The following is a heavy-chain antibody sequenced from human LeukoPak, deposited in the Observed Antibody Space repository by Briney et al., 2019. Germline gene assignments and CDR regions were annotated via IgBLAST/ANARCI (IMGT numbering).Heavy chain of an antibody. D-gene: IGHD1-26*01. J-gene: IGHJ4*02. CDR2: INPSSGGT. V-gene: IGHV1-2*02. Sequence: ASVTVSCKASGYTFTGNYIHWVRQAPGQGLEWMGLINPSSGGTSYAQEFQGGVTMTRDTSISTAYMELSRLRSDDTAVYYCARDFSGSYDCWGQGTLVTVSS. CDR3: ARDFSGSYDC. CDR1: GYTFTGNY.